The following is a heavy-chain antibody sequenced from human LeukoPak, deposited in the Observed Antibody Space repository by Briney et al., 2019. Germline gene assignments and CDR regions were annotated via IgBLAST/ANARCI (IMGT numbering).Heavy chain of an antibody. V-gene: IGHV4-4*07. Sequence: SETLSLTCNVSGGSISTNSWSWIRQPAGKGLEWIGHIYTSGSPNYNPSLRSRVTMSVHTSKNQISLKLSSVTAADTAVYYCARGRKLELRQLSRYYYYGMDVWGQGTTVSVS. CDR3: ARGRKLELRQLSRYYYYGMDV. D-gene: IGHD1-7*01. J-gene: IGHJ6*02. CDR1: GGSISTNS. CDR2: IYTSGSP.